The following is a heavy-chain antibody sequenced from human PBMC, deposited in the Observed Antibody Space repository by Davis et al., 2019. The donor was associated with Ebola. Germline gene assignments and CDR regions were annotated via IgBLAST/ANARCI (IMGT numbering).Heavy chain of an antibody. J-gene: IGHJ5*02. CDR1: GYTFTSYD. Sequence: AASVKVSCKASGYTFTSYDINWVRQATGQGLEWMGWMNPNSGNTGYAQKFQGRVTMTRNTSISTAYMELSSLRSEDTAVYYCARGWILPRGLGVLWFREGYNWFDPWGQGTLVTVSS. CDR3: ARGWILPRGLGVLWFREGYNWFDP. V-gene: IGHV1-8*01. CDR2: MNPNSGNT. D-gene: IGHD3-10*01.